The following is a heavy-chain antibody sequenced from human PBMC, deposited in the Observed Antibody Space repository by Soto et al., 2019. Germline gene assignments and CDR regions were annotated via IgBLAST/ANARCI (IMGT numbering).Heavy chain of an antibody. CDR2: ISGSGGST. V-gene: IGHV3-23*01. Sequence: PGGSLRLSCAASGFTFSSYAMSWVRQAPGKGLKWVSAISGSGGSTYYADSVKGRFTISRDNSKNTLYLQMNSLRAEDTAVYYCAKQKRVTFYFDYWGQGTLVTVSS. CDR1: GFTFSSYA. D-gene: IGHD2-21*02. J-gene: IGHJ4*02. CDR3: AKQKRVTFYFDY.